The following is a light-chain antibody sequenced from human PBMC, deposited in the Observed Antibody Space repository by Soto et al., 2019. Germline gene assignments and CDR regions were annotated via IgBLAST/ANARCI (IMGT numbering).Light chain of an antibody. J-gene: IGKJ1*01. CDR3: QQYGNSPWT. CDR1: QSVSSSH. V-gene: IGKV3-20*01. Sequence: EIVLTQSPGTLSLSPGERATLSCRASQSVSSSHLAWYQQKPGQAPRLLIYGASNRASAIPDRFSGSGSGTDFTLTISRLEPEDFAVYYCQQYGNSPWTFGQGTKVEIK. CDR2: GAS.